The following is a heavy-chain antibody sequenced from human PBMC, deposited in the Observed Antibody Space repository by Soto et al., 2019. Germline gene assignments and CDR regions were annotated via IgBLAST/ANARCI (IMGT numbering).Heavy chain of an antibody. Sequence: EVQLLESGGGLVQPGGSLRLSCAASGFTFSSYAMSWVRQAPGKGLEWVSAISGSGGSTYYADSVKGRFTISRDNSKNTLYLQMNSLRAEDTAVYYCAKYEYYYDSSGYQGGAFDIWGQGTMVTVSS. CDR2: ISGSGGST. J-gene: IGHJ3*02. CDR3: AKYEYYYDSSGYQGGAFDI. CDR1: GFTFSSYA. V-gene: IGHV3-23*01. D-gene: IGHD3-22*01.